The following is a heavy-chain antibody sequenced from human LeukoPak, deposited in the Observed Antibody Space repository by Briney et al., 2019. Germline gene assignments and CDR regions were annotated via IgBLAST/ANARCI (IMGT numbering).Heavy chain of an antibody. J-gene: IGHJ6*02. D-gene: IGHD3-3*01. CDR3: ARAGGVTIFAVVTAPYYQYYGLDV. V-gene: IGHV1-46*01. Sequence: GASVKVSCKASGYTFTNYYIHWVRQAPGQGLEWMGIINPSGGSTSYAQTFQGRVTMTRDTSTNTVYMELSSLRSEDTAVYYCARAGGVTIFAVVTAPYYQYYGLDVRGQGTTVTVSS. CDR1: GYTFTNYY. CDR2: INPSGGST.